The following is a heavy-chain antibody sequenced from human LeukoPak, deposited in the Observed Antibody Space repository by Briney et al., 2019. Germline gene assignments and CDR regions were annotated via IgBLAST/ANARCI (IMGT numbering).Heavy chain of an antibody. CDR2: ISGSGDSM. CDR1: GFTVSSNY. Sequence: GGSLRLSCAASGFTVSSNYMSWVRQAPGKGLEWVSVISGSGDSMYYADSVKGRFTVSRDISKNTLYFQMNSLRADDTAIYYCAKHRGSLWYDEIDYWGQGILVTVSS. V-gene: IGHV3-23*01. J-gene: IGHJ4*02. D-gene: IGHD6-13*01. CDR3: AKHRGSLWYDEIDY.